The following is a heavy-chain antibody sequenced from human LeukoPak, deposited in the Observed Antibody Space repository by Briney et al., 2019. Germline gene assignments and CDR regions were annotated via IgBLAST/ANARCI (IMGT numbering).Heavy chain of an antibody. CDR3: AREDIVVVPAAPESSYYGMDV. CDR2: ISSSSSYI. V-gene: IGHV3-21*01. CDR1: GFTFNSYG. J-gene: IGHJ6*02. D-gene: IGHD2-2*01. Sequence: GRSLRLSCAASGFTFNSYGMHWVRQAPGKGLEWVSSISSSSSYIYYADSVKGRFTISRDNAKNSLYLQMNSLRAEDTAVYYCAREDIVVVPAAPESSYYGMDVWGQGTTVTVSS.